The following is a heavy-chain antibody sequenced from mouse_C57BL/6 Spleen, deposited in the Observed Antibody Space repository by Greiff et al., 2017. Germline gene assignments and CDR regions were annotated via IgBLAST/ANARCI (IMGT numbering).Heavy chain of an antibody. J-gene: IGHJ2*01. Sequence: QVQLQQSGAELARPGASVKLSCKASGYTFTSYGISWVKQRTGQGLEWIGEIYPRSGNTYYNEKFKGKATLTADKSSSTAYMAHRSLRSEDSAVYFYARSDDGYYEGSDWGQGTTLTVSS. CDR3: ARSDDGYYEGSD. CDR1: GYTFTSYG. V-gene: IGHV1-81*01. CDR2: IYPRSGNT. D-gene: IGHD2-3*01.